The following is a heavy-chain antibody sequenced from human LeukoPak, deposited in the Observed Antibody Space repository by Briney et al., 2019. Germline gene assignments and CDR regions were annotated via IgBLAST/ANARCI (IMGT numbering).Heavy chain of an antibody. D-gene: IGHD3-22*01. CDR2: IYYSGST. CDR3: ARNQIYDSSERWFDP. V-gene: IGHV4-59*01. J-gene: IGHJ5*02. Sequence: SETLSLTCTVSGGSISSYYWSWIRQPPAKGLEWIGYIYYSGSTNYNPSLKSRVTISVDTSRNQFSLKLSSVTAADTAVYYCARNQIYDSSERWFDPWGQGTLVTVSS. CDR1: GGSISSYY.